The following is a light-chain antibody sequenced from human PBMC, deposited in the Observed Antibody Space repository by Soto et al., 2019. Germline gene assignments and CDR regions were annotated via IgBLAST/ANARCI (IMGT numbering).Light chain of an antibody. V-gene: IGLV2-14*01. Sequence: QSALTQPASVSGSPGQSITISCTGTRSDVGGYNYVSWYKQKPGKAPKLVIYDVSHRPSGVSDRFFGSKSGNTASPIISGLQAEDEADYYCFSYSTSRARIFGGGTKLTVL. CDR2: DVS. CDR3: FSYSTSRARI. J-gene: IGLJ2*01. CDR1: RSDVGGYNY.